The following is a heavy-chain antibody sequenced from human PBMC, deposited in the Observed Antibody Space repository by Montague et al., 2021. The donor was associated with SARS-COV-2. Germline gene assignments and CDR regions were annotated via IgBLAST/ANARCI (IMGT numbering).Heavy chain of an antibody. J-gene: IGHJ2*01. CDR3: ARNRGWGSRGAGYIDL. V-gene: IGHV4-31*03. CDR2: IYYTGST. D-gene: IGHD7-27*01. Sequence: TLSFTCTVSGGSISGDNYYWTWIRQHPGKGLEWIAYIYYTGSTXYNPSLQSRLRASLDTSKNQFSLTLTSVTPADTAIYYCARNRGWGSRGAGYIDLWGRGTLVTVSS. CDR1: GGSISGDNYY.